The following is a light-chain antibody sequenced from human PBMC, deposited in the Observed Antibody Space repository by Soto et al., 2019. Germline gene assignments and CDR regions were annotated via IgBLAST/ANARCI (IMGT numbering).Light chain of an antibody. CDR1: HSVSSSY. J-gene: IGKJ3*01. Sequence: EIVLTQSPGTLSLSPGERATLSCRASHSVSSSYLAWYQRKPGQAPRLLIYGASSRATGIPDRFSGSGSGTDFTLTISRLEPEDFAVYYCHQYGSSPFTFGPGTKVDIK. CDR2: GAS. V-gene: IGKV3-20*01. CDR3: HQYGSSPFT.